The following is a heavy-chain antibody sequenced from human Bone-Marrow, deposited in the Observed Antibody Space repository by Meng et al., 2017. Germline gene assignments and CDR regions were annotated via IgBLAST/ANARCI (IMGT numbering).Heavy chain of an antibody. CDR2: TSRDGSDT. V-gene: IGHV3-74*01. CDR1: GFTISTYW. CDR3: AAAWELLPPGY. Sequence: EVQMVESGGGLVQPGGSLRLSCVASGFTISTYWLHWVRQAPGKGLVWVSRTSRDGSDTVYADSVKGRFTMSRDNAKDTLYPQMNSLRAEDTAVYYCAAAWELLPPGYWGQGTLVTVSS. J-gene: IGHJ4*02. D-gene: IGHD1-26*01.